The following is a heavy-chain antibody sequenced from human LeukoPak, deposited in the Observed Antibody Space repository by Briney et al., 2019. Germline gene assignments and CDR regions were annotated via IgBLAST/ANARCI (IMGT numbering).Heavy chain of an antibody. J-gene: IGHJ4*02. CDR3: AKRPSDYGDYVSYFDY. V-gene: IGHV3-30*18. Sequence: GGSLRLSCAASGFTFSSYAMSWVRQAPGKGLEWVGVSYDGRSKDYADSVKGRFTISRDNSKDTLYLQMNSLRDEDTAVYYCAKRPSDYGDYVSYFDYWGQGTLVTVSS. CDR1: GFTFSSYA. D-gene: IGHD4-17*01. CDR2: SYDGRSK.